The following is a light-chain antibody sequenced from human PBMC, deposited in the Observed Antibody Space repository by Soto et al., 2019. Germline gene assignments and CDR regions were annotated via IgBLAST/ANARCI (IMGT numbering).Light chain of an antibody. CDR2: DAS. Sequence: DIQMTPSPSTLSASVGDRVTITCRARHSISSWLAWYQQKPGKAPKLLIYDASSLESGVPSRFSGSGSGTEFTLTISSLQPDDFATYYCQQSYSSPRTFGQGTKVDI. CDR1: HSISSW. V-gene: IGKV1-5*01. J-gene: IGKJ1*01. CDR3: QQSYSSPRT.